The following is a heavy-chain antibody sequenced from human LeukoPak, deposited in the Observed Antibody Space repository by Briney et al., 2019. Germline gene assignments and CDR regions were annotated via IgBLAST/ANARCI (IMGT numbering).Heavy chain of an antibody. CDR3: VRGIESYDDYGY. CDR1: GGFLLGSY. D-gene: IGHD4-17*01. J-gene: IGHJ4*01. CDR2: MYNSGCT. V-gene: IGHV4-59*01. Sequence: SETVSVTCLVSGGFLLGSYWSWLRQPPAKGLEWIGYMYNSGCTYYILSLICRVTISLHTSQNQFSLKSTSLNPEDRAIDYRVRGIESYDDYGYWGQGILVTVSS.